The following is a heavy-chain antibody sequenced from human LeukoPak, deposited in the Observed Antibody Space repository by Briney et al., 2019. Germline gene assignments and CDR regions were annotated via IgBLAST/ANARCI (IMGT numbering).Heavy chain of an antibody. CDR1: GYSFTSYW. V-gene: IGHV5-51*01. CDR3: ARLGNYCGGDCYRDAFDI. CDR2: IYPGDSDT. J-gene: IGHJ3*02. D-gene: IGHD2-21*02. Sequence: ESLKISCKGSGYSFTSYWIGWVRQMPGKGLEWMGIIYPGDSDTRYSPSFQGQVTISADKSISTAYLQWSSLKASDTAMYYCARLGNYCGGDCYRDAFDIWGQGTMVTVSS.